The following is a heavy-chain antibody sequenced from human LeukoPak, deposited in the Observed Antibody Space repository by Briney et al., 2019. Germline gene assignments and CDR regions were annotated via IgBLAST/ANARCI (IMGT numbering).Heavy chain of an antibody. CDR2: IKQDGSEK. J-gene: IGHJ4*02. Sequence: GGSLRLSCAASGFTFSSYWMSWARQAPGKGLEWVANIKQDGSEKYYVDSVKGRFTISRDNAKNSLYLQMNSLRAEDTAVYYCAREVVVPAAILFYFDYWGQGTLVTVSS. V-gene: IGHV3-7*01. D-gene: IGHD2-2*01. CDR1: GFTFSSYW. CDR3: AREVVVPAAILFYFDY.